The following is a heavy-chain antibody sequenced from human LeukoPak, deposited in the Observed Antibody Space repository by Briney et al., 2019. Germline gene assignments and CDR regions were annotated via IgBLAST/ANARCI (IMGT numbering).Heavy chain of an antibody. CDR3: ARSTEWFADY. V-gene: IGHV3-48*01. Sequence: GGSLRLSCAASGFNFNVYRMNWVRQAPGKGLEWISYITSDSNTIYYAASVRGRFTISRDNAKKSVYLELSNLRVDDTAMYYCARSTEWFADYWGQGTLVTVSS. D-gene: IGHD3-3*01. CDR1: GFNFNVYR. J-gene: IGHJ4*02. CDR2: ITSDSNTI.